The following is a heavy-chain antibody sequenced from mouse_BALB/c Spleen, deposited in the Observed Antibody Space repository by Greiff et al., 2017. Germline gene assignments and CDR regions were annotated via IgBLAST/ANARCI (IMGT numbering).Heavy chain of an antibody. J-gene: IGHJ3*01. D-gene: IGHD2-12*01. Sequence: QVQLKESGAELARPGASVKLSCKASGYTFTSYWMQWVKQRPGQGLEWIGAIYPGDGDTRYTQKFKGKATLTADKSSSTAYMQLSSLASEDSAVYYCARGFTTGFAYWGQGTLVTVSA. CDR1: GYTFTSYW. CDR2: IYPGDGDT. CDR3: ARGFTTGFAY. V-gene: IGHV1-87*01.